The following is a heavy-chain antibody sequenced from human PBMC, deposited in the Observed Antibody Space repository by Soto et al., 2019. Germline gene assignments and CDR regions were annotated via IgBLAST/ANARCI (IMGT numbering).Heavy chain of an antibody. CDR3: DRYSFPSHGHSLAAFHY. CDR1: GYTFTSYG. J-gene: IGHJ4*02. Sequence: ASVKVSCKASGYTFTSYGISWVRQAPGQGLEWMGWISAYNGNTNYAQKLQGRVTMTTDTSTSTAYMELRSLRSDDTAVYYCDRYSFPSHGHSLAAFHYWRQGTLDPGSS. CDR2: ISAYNGNT. D-gene: IGHD2-2*02. V-gene: IGHV1-18*01.